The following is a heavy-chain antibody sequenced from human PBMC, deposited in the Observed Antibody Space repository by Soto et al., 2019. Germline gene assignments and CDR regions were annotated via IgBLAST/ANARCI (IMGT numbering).Heavy chain of an antibody. CDR2: ISYDGSNK. V-gene: IGHV3-30-3*01. Sequence: QVQLVESGGGVVQPGRSLRLSCAASGFTCSIYAMHLVRQAPGKGLEQVAVISYDGSNKYYADYVKGRFTISRDNSKNTVYLHMNSLRAEDSAVYYCAREYAAGWFDPWVQGTLVTVSS. J-gene: IGHJ5*02. CDR1: GFTCSIYA. CDR3: AREYAAGWFDP. D-gene: IGHD2-8*01.